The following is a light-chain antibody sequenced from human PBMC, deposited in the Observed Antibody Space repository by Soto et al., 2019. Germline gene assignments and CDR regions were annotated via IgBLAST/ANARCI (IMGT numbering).Light chain of an antibody. CDR2: EVS. CDR3: CSYAGSSTFLV. CDR1: SSDVGSYNL. Sequence: QSVLTQPASVSGSPGQSITISCTGTSSDVGSYNLVSWYQQHPGKAPKLVIYEVSKRPSGVSNRFSGSKSGNTASLTISGLQAEDEADYYCCSYAGSSTFLVFGGGTKVTVL. J-gene: IGLJ2*01. V-gene: IGLV2-23*02.